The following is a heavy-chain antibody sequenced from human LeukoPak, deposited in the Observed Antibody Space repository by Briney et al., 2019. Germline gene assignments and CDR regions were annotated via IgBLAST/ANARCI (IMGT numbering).Heavy chain of an antibody. CDR3: ARPDYGDYPGHYGMDV. Sequence: PGGSLRLSCAASGFTFSSHSMTWVRQAPGKGLEWVSSISSSSNYIYYADSVKGRFTISRDNAKNSLYLQANSLRAEDTAVYYCARPDYGDYPGHYGMDVWGQGTTVTVSS. V-gene: IGHV3-21*01. CDR2: ISSSSNYI. CDR1: GFTFSSHS. D-gene: IGHD4-17*01. J-gene: IGHJ6*02.